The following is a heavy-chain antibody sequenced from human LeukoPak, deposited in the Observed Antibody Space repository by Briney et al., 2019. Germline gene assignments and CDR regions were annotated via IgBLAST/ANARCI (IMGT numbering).Heavy chain of an antibody. CDR2: ISGRGTTI. J-gene: IGHJ4*02. D-gene: IGHD3-10*01. V-gene: IGHV3-48*03. CDR1: GFTFSTYD. CDR3: AILIDRGVYFDY. Sequence: GGSLRLSCAASGFTFSTYDMNWGRRAPGKGLEWLSYISGRGTTIDSTDSGKGRFTLSRDNAKHSLYLQMTSLRAEDTAVYYCAILIDRGVYFDYWGQGTLVTVSS.